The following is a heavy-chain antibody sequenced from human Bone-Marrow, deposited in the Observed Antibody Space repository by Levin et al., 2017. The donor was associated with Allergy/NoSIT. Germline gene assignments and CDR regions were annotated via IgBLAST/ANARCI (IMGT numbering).Heavy chain of an antibody. V-gene: IGHV3-23*01. D-gene: IGHD6-13*01. CDR2: ISAGGGDT. J-gene: IGHJ4*02. CDR1: GFTFSSYG. CDR3: AKEAGHSLPFDY. Sequence: PSETLSLTCAASGFTFSSYGMGWVRQAPGKGLEFVSAISAGGGDTYYADSVKGRFTISRDNSKNTLFLQMSSLRVEDTATYYCAKEAGHSLPFDYWGQGTLVTVSS.